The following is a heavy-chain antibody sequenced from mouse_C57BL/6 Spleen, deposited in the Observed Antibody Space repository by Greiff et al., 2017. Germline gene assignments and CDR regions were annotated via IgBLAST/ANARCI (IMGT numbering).Heavy chain of an antibody. V-gene: IGHV5-17*01. CDR1: GFTFSDYG. CDR3: ARSMVTDFDY. Sequence: EVQLMESGGGLVKPGGSLKLSCAASGFTFSDYGMHWVRQAPEKGLEWVAYISSGSSTIYYADTVKGRFTISRDNAKNTLFLQMTSLRSEDTAMYYCARSMVTDFDYWGQGTTLTVSS. CDR2: ISSGSSTI. J-gene: IGHJ2*01. D-gene: IGHD2-2*01.